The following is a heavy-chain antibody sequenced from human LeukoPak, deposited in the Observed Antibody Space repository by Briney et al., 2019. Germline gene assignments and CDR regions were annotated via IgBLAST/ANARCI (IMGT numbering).Heavy chain of an antibody. CDR1: GFSVSSNY. CDR2: ISGSGGST. Sequence: PGGSLRLSCVASGFSVSSNYMAWVRQAPGKGLEWVSAISGSGGSTYYADSVKGRFTISRDNSKSTLFLQMNSLRAEDTAVYYCAKDPRVGSRVATPCHWGQGTLVTVSS. V-gene: IGHV3-23*01. CDR3: AKDPRVGSRVATPCH. J-gene: IGHJ4*02. D-gene: IGHD5-24*01.